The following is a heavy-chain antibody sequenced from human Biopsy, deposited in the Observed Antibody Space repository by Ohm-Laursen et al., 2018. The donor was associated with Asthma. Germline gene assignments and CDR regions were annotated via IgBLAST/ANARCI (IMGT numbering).Heavy chain of an antibody. CDR2: IMTVFGTT. V-gene: IGHV1-69*13. CDR1: GGTFSNFA. D-gene: IGHD6-19*01. J-gene: IGHJ6*02. Sequence: SLKVSCKAPGGTFSNFAISWVRQAPGQGLEWLGGIMTVFGTTNYAKKFQGRVNITADESTSTAYMEVTSLRSEDTAIYYCARCQVGYSSGWSLLLKKIYYSGMDVWGQGTAVTVSS. CDR3: ARCQVGYSSGWSLLLKKIYYSGMDV.